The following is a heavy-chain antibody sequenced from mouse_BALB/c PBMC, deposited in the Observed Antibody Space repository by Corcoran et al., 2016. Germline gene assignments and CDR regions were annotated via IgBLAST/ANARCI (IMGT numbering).Heavy chain of an antibody. CDR2: INTYTGEP. V-gene: IGHV9-1*02. D-gene: IGHD1-1*01. J-gene: IGHJ4*01. CDR3: ARSPYYGSRNAMDY. Sequence: QIQLVQSGAELKKPGETVKISCKASGYTFTNYGMNWVKQAPGKGLKWMGWINTYTGEPTYADDFKGRFAFSLETSASTAYLQINNLKNEDMATYFCARSPYYGSRNAMDYWGQGTSVTVSS. CDR1: GYTFTNYG.